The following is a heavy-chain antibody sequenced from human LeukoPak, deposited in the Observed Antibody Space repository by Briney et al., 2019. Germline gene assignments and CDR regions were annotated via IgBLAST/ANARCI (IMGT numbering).Heavy chain of an antibody. CDR3: ANSYYYGSGSYYPFDY. D-gene: IGHD3-10*01. V-gene: IGHV3-23*01. CDR1: GFTFSSYA. J-gene: IGHJ4*02. CDR2: ISGSGGST. Sequence: QPGGSLRLSCAASGFTFSSYAMSWVRQAPGKGLEWVSAISGSGGSTYYADSVKGRFTISRDNSKNTLYLQMNSLRAEDTAVYYRANSYYYGSGSYYPFDYWGQGTLVTVSS.